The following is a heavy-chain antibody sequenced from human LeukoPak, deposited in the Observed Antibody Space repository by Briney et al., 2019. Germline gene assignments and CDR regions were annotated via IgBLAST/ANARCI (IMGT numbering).Heavy chain of an antibody. Sequence: GSLRLSCVASGFTFNSYAMSWVRQAPGKGLEWVSGISGNGGNIYYADSVKGRFTISRDNSKNTLYLQMNSLRAEDTAVYYCAKGTSRFNGAFDYWGQGTLVTVSS. V-gene: IGHV3-23*01. CDR1: GFTFNSYA. CDR3: AKGTSRFNGAFDY. J-gene: IGHJ4*02. CDR2: ISGNGGNI. D-gene: IGHD3-3*01.